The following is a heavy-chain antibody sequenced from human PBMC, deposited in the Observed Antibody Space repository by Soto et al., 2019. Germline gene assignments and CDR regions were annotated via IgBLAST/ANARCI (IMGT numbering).Heavy chain of an antibody. CDR3: ARLGCSGGSCYIYFDY. CDR1: GGSISSSSYY. Sequence: SETLSLTCTVSGGSISSSSYYWGWIRQPPGKGLEWIGSIYYSGSTYYNPSLKSRVTISVDTSKNQFPLKLSSVTAADTAVYYCARLGCSGGSCYIYFDYWGQGTLVTVSS. D-gene: IGHD2-15*01. CDR2: IYYSGST. J-gene: IGHJ4*02. V-gene: IGHV4-39*01.